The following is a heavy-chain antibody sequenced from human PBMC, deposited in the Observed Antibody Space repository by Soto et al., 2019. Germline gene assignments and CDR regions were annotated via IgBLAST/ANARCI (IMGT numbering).Heavy chain of an antibody. CDR1: GFTFSSYS. J-gene: IGHJ4*02. Sequence: GSLRLSCAAFGFTFSSYSMNWVRQAPGKGLEWVSSISSSSSYIYYADSVKGRFTISRDNAKNSLYLQMNSLRAEDTAVYYCALGGSFNFDYWGQGTLVTVSS. CDR3: ALGGSFNFDY. D-gene: IGHD1-26*01. CDR2: ISSSSSYI. V-gene: IGHV3-21*01.